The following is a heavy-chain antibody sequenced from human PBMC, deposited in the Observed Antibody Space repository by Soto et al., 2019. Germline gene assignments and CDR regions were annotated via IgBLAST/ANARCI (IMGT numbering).Heavy chain of an antibody. CDR1: GGSISSYY. Sequence: SETLSLNCTVSGGSISSYYWSWIRQPPGKGLEWIGYIYYSGSTNYNPSLKSRVTISVDTSKNQFSLKLSSVTAADTAVYYCARRYGYAFDIWGQGTMVTVSS. CDR2: IYYSGST. J-gene: IGHJ3*02. D-gene: IGHD4-17*01. CDR3: ARRYGYAFDI. V-gene: IGHV4-59*01.